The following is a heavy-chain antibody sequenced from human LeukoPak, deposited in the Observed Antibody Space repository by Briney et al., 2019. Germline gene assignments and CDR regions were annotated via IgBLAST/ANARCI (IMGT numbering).Heavy chain of an antibody. CDR3: AKDRRQQLDN. Sequence: PGGSLRLSCAASGFTFSSYGMHWVRQAPGKGLEWVAFIRFDGSNKYYADSVKGRFTISRDNSKNTLYLQMNSLRAEDTAVYYCAKDRRQQLDNWGQGTLVTVSS. CDR2: IRFDGSNK. V-gene: IGHV3-30*02. CDR1: GFTFSSYG. J-gene: IGHJ4*02. D-gene: IGHD6-13*01.